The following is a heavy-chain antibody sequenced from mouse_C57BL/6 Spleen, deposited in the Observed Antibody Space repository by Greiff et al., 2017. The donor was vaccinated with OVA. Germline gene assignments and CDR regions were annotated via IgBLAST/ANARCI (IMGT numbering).Heavy chain of an antibody. V-gene: IGHV6-6*01. CDR2: IRNKANNHAT. CDR1: GFIFSDAW. CDR3: TRLRSYYSNYSVYYYAMDY. J-gene: IGHJ4*01. D-gene: IGHD2-5*01. Sequence: EVKLVESGGGLVQPGGSMTLSCAASGFIFSDAWMDWVRQSPEKGLEWVAEIRNKANNHATYYAESVKGRFTISRDDSNSSVYLQMNSLRAKDTGIYYCTRLRSYYSNYSVYYYAMDYWGQGTSVTVSS.